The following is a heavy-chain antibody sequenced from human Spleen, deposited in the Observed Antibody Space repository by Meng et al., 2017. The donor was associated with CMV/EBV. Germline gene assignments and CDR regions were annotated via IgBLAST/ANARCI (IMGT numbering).Heavy chain of an antibody. V-gene: IGHV3-23*01. CDR1: GFTFSSFA. D-gene: IGHD2-2*01. CDR3: AKISVAPTAHDSFDI. J-gene: IGHJ3*02. Sequence: GESLKISCTASGFTFSSFAMNWVRQAPGKGLEWVSVVSGSGGATFYRDSVEGRLTISRDNAENSLFLQMNSLRVEDTALYYCAKISVAPTAHDSFDIWGQGTMVTVSS. CDR2: VSGSGGAT.